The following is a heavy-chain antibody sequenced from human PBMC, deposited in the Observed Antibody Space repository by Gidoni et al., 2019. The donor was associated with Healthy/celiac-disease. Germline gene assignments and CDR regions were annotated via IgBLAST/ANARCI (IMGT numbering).Heavy chain of an antibody. CDR3: ARDKRYLDI. J-gene: IGHJ3*02. Sequence: QVQLQESGPGLVKPSETLSLTCTVSGGSISSYYWSWIRQPPGKGLEWIGYIYYSGSTNYNPSPKSRVTISVDTSKNQFSLKLSSVTAADTAVYYCARDKRYLDIWGQGTMVTVSS. CDR2: IYYSGST. CDR1: GGSISSYY. V-gene: IGHV4-59*01. D-gene: IGHD3-9*01.